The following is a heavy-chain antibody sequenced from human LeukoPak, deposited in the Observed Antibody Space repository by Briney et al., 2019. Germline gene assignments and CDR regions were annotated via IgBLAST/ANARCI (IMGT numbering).Heavy chain of an antibody. CDR3: AREEWWFDS. CDR1: GFTFSSYW. Sequence: GGSLRLSCTASGFTFSSYWMSWVRQAPGKGLEWVANIKYDGSEKHYVDSVKGRFTISRDNAKNSLYLQMNSPRAEDAAVYYCAREEWWFDSWGQGTLVTVSS. V-gene: IGHV3-7*01. J-gene: IGHJ5*01. D-gene: IGHD2-8*01. CDR2: IKYDGSEK.